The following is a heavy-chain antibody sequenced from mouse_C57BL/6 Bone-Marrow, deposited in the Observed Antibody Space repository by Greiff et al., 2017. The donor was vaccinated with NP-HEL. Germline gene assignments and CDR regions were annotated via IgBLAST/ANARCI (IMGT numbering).Heavy chain of an antibody. CDR2: MGGEEDK. CDR1: GSARRTVGRG. CDR3: ARIEGYYDYPAWFAY. D-gene: IGHD2-4*01. Sequence: QVTLKVSGPGILQPAQNRRRNGSGEGSARRTVGRGVGGIGQPSGKGLEWLAHMGGEEDKYYNPALKSRLTISKDTSKNQVFRKIDNVDTADTATYYCARIEGYYDYPAWFAYWGQGTLVTVSA. J-gene: IGHJ3*01. V-gene: IGHV8-8*01.